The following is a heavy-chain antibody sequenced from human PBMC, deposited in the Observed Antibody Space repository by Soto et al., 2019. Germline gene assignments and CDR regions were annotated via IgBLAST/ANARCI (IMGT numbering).Heavy chain of an antibody. CDR1: GGSISSGGYS. CDR3: ARVPDY. D-gene: IGHD2-2*01. V-gene: IGHV4-30-2*01. Sequence: PSETLSLTCAVSGGSISSGGYSWSWIRQPPGKGLEWIGYMYHSGSTYYNPSLKSRVTISIDRSKNQFSLKLSFVTAADTAVYNGARVPDYWGQGILVTV. J-gene: IGHJ4*02. CDR2: MYHSGST.